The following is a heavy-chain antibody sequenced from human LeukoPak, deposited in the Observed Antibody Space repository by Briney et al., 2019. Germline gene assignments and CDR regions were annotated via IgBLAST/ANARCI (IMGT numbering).Heavy chain of an antibody. CDR3: AKDLRGIVVVTAIVDAFDI. Sequence: GGSLRLSCAASGFTFSSYAMSWVRQAPGKGLEWVSAISGSGGSTYYADSVKGRFTISRDKSKNTLYLQMNSLRAEDTAVYYCAKDLRGIVVVTAIVDAFDIWGQGTMVTVSS. D-gene: IGHD2-21*02. CDR1: GFTFSSYA. J-gene: IGHJ3*02. CDR2: ISGSGGST. V-gene: IGHV3-23*01.